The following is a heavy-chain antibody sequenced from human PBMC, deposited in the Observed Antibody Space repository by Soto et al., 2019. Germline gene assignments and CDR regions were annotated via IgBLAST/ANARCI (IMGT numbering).Heavy chain of an antibody. CDR1: GFTFSSYW. CDR2: INSDGSST. V-gene: IGHV3-74*01. J-gene: IGHJ4*02. D-gene: IGHD6-13*01. Sequence: GGSLRLSCAASGFTFSSYWMHWVRQAPGKGLVWVSRINSDGSSTSYADSVKGRFTISRDNAKNTLYLQMNSLRAEDTAVYYCARVDSSSCLDYWGQGTLVTVSS. CDR3: ARVDSSSCLDY.